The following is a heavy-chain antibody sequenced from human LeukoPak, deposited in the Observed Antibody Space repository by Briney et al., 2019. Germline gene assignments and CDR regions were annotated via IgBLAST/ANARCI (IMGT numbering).Heavy chain of an antibody. CDR3: ARDFDYGDYKPCDY. J-gene: IGHJ4*02. CDR1: GYTFTSYA. D-gene: IGHD4-17*01. CDR2: INAGNGNT. Sequence: ASVKVSCKASGYTFTSYAIHWVRQAPGQRLEWMGWINAGNGNTKYSQKFQGRVTITRDTSAPTVYMDLSSLRSEDTAVYYCARDFDYGDYKPCDYWGQGTLVTVSS. V-gene: IGHV1-3*01.